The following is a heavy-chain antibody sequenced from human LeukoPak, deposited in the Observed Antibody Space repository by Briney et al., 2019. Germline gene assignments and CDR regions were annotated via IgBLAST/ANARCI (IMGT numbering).Heavy chain of an antibody. CDR2: INPNSGGT. CDR3: ARSSAAAGTPHYYYGMDV. D-gene: IGHD6-13*01. J-gene: IGHJ6*02. Sequence: AASVKVSCEASGHTFTGYYMHWVRQAPGQGLEWMGWINPNSGGTNYAQKFQGRVTMTRDTSISTAYMELSRLRSDDTAVYYCARSSAAAGTPHYYYGMDVWGQGTTVTVSS. CDR1: GHTFTGYY. V-gene: IGHV1-2*02.